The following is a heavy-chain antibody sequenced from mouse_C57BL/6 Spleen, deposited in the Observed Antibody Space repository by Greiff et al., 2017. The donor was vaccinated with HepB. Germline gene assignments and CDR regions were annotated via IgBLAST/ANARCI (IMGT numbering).Heavy chain of an antibody. CDR2: IHPNSGST. J-gene: IGHJ2*01. Sequence: QVQLKQPGAELVKPGASVKLSCKASGYTFTSYWMHWVKQRPGQGLEWIGMIHPNSGSTNYNEKFKSKATLTVDKSSSTAYMQLSSLTSEDSAVYYCARGPKGGDYYFDYWGQGTTLTVSS. V-gene: IGHV1-64*01. D-gene: IGHD3-3*01. CDR3: ARGPKGGDYYFDY. CDR1: GYTFTSYW.